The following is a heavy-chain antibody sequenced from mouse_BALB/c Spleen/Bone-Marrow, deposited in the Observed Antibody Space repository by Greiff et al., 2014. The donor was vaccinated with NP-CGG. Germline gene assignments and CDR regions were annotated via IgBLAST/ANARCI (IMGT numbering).Heavy chain of an antibody. CDR2: LNPGSGGT. V-gene: IGHV1-54*01. D-gene: IGHD2-1*01. CDR3: ARRIYYAMGY. Sequence: QVQLQQSGAELVRPGTSVKVSCKASGHAFTNYLIEWVKQRPGQGLEWIGVLNPGSGGTNYNEKFKGKATLTADKSSSSAYMQLSSLTSDDSAVYFCARRIYYAMGYWGQGTTLTVSS. CDR1: GHAFTNYL. J-gene: IGHJ2*01.